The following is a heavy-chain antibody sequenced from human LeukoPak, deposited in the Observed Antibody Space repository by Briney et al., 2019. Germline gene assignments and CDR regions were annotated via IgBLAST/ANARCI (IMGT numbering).Heavy chain of an antibody. Sequence: GGSLRLSCAVSGFTFSTYAIHWVRQAPGKGLEWVAVISCDGSNKYYADSVKGRFTISRDSSKNMLYLLMNSLRADDTAVYYCARDRSRAAAGGDAFDIWGQGTVVTVSS. CDR3: ARDRSRAAAGGDAFDI. CDR1: GFTFSTYA. J-gene: IGHJ3*02. D-gene: IGHD6-13*01. V-gene: IGHV3-30-3*01. CDR2: ISCDGSNK.